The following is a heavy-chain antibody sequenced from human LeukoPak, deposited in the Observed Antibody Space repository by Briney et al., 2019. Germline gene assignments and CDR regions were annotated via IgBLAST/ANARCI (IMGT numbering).Heavy chain of an antibody. CDR3: ARGTGTTEWFDP. J-gene: IGHJ5*02. V-gene: IGHV3-30*02. D-gene: IGHD1-1*01. CDR1: GFTFSSYG. CDR2: IRYDGSNK. Sequence: GGSLRLSCAASGFTFSSYGMHWVRQAPGKGLEWVAFIRYDGSNKYYADSVKGRFTISRDNSKNTLYLQMNSLRAEDTAVYYCARGTGTTEWFDPWGQGTLVTVSS.